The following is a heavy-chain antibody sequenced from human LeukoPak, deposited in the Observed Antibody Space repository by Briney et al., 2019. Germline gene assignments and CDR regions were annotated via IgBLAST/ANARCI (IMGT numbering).Heavy chain of an antibody. J-gene: IGHJ6*03. D-gene: IGHD6-13*01. CDR3: ARVGGIAAAGRSYYYYYYMDV. CDR1: GFTFSSHW. CDR2: INSDGSST. V-gene: IGHV3-74*01. Sequence: GGSLRLSCAASGFTFSSHWMHWVRQAPGKGLVWVSRINSDGSSTSYADSVKGRFTISRDNAKNTLYLQMNSLRAEDTAVYYCARVGGIAAAGRSYYYYYYMDVWGKGTTVTISS.